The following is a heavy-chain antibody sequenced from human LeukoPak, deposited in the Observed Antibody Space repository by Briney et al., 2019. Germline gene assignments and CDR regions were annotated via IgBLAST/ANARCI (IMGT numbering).Heavy chain of an antibody. J-gene: IGHJ4*02. Sequence: GGSLRLSCAASGFTFSNYAMNWVRQAPGKGLEWVSVITSSGASAYYADSVKGRFTISRDNSKNTLFLQMNSLSAEDTAIYYCVKGEAVIASSFDSWGQGTLVTVSS. CDR2: ITSSGASA. V-gene: IGHV3-23*01. CDR1: GFTFSNYA. D-gene: IGHD2-15*01. CDR3: VKGEAVIASSFDS.